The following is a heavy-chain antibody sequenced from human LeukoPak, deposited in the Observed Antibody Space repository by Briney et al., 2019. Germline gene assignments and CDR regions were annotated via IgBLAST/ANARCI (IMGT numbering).Heavy chain of an antibody. J-gene: IGHJ4*02. V-gene: IGHV3-23*01. CDR1: GFTFSTYA. D-gene: IGHD6-13*01. CDR3: ANALGGGNTWYYFDC. CDR2: ISGSGGST. Sequence: GGSLRLSCAASGFTFSTYAMSWVRQAPGKGLEWVSSISGSGGSTYYADSVKGRFTISRDNSKNTLYLQMNSLRAEDTAVYYCANALGGGNTWYYFDCWGQGTLVTVSS.